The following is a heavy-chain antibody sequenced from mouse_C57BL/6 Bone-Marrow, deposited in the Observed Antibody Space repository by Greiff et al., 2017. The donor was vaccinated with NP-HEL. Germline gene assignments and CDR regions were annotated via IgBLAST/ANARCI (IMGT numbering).Heavy chain of an antibody. CDR3: AREAYYSNYFAWLAY. CDR2: ISSGSSTI. D-gene: IGHD2-5*01. Sequence: EVKLVESGGGLVKPGGSLKLSCAASGFTFSDYGMHWVRQAPEKGLEWVAYISSGSSTIYYADTVKGRFTISRDNAKNTLFLQMTSLRSEETAMYYCAREAYYSNYFAWLAYWGQGTLVTVSA. CDR1: GFTFSDYG. J-gene: IGHJ3*01. V-gene: IGHV5-17*01.